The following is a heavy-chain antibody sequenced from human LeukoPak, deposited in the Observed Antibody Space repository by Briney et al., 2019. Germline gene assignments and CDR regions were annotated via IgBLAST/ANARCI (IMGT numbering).Heavy chain of an antibody. CDR2: IYSGGST. Sequence: PGGSLRLSCAASEFSVGSNYMTWVRQAPGKGLEWVSLIYSGGSTYYADSVKGRFTISRDNSKNTLYLQMNSLRAEDTAVYYCAKASEYFQHWGQGTLVTVSS. CDR3: AKASEYFQH. J-gene: IGHJ1*01. V-gene: IGHV3-66*01. CDR1: EFSVGSNY.